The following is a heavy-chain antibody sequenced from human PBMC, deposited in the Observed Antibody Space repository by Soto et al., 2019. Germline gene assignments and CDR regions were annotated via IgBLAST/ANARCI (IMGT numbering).Heavy chain of an antibody. J-gene: IGHJ5*02. CDR3: ARGPYYYDSSGYRVDNWFDP. Sequence: SETLSLTCTVSGGSISSGDYYWSWIRQPPGKGLEWIGYIYYSGSTYYNPSLKSRVTISVDTSKNQFSLKLSSVTAADTAVYYCARGPYYYDSSGYRVDNWFDPWGQGTLVTVSS. CDR1: GGSISSGDYY. CDR2: IYYSGST. V-gene: IGHV4-30-4*02. D-gene: IGHD3-22*01.